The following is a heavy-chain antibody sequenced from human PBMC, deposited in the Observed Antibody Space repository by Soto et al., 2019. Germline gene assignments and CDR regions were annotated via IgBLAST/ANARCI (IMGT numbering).Heavy chain of an antibody. Sequence: QDQLVQSGAEVKKPGASVKVSCKASGYTFTSYGISWVRQAPGQGLEWMGWISAYNGNTNYAQKLQGRVTMTTDPSTSTAYMELRSLRSDATAVYYCARRDPYYYYYGIDVWGQETTFTVSS. V-gene: IGHV1-18*04. CDR3: ARRDPYYYYYGIDV. CDR1: GYTFTSYG. J-gene: IGHJ6*02. CDR2: ISAYNGNT.